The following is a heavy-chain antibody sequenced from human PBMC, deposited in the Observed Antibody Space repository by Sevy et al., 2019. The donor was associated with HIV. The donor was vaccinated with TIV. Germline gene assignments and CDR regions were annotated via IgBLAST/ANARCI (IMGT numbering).Heavy chain of an antibody. CDR1: GFTFSTYD. D-gene: IGHD3-16*01. J-gene: IGHJ6*02. CDR2: ISYDGNYR. CDR3: AKNRPPGGSYFSRHAMDV. V-gene: IGHV3-30*18. Sequence: GGSMRLSCAASGFTFSTYDIHWVRQAPGKGLEWVAIISYDGNYREYADSVMGRFSMSRDNSKNTLYLQMNGLSIEDTAVYYCAKNRPPGGSYFSRHAMDVWGRRTTVTVSS.